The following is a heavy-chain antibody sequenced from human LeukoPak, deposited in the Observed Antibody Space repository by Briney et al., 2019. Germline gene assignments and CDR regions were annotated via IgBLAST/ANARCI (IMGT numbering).Heavy chain of an antibody. CDR2: IKSKTDGGTT. Sequence: GGSLRLSCAASGFTFSNAWMSWVRQAPGKGLEWVGRIKSKTDGGTTDYAAPVKGRSTISRDDSKNTLYLQMNSLKTEDTAVYYCTTDSPVEQLVGYWGQGTLVTVSS. J-gene: IGHJ4*02. V-gene: IGHV3-15*01. D-gene: IGHD6-6*01. CDR1: GFTFSNAW. CDR3: TTDSPVEQLVGY.